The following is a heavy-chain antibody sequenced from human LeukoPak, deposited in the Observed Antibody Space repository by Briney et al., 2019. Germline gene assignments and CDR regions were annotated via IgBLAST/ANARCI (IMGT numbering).Heavy chain of an antibody. CDR1: GGSISSYY. CDR2: IYYSGST. CDR3: ARDADSHGRDY. D-gene: IGHD2-15*01. J-gene: IGHJ4*02. V-gene: IGHV4-59*01. Sequence: TSETLSLTCTLSGGSISSYYWSWIRQPPGKGLKWIGYIYYSGSTNYNPSLKSRVTISVDTSKNQFSLKLSSVTAADTAVYYCARDADSHGRDYWGQGTLVTVSS.